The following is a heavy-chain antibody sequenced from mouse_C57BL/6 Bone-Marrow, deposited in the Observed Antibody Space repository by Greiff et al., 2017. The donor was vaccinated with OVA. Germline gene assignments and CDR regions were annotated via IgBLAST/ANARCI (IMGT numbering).Heavy chain of an antibody. Sequence: EVQLVESEGGLVQPGRSMKLSCTASGFTFSDYYMAWVRQVPEKGLEWVANINYDGSSTYYLDSLKSRFIISRDNAKNILYLQMSSLKSEDTATYYCARDGGGFAYWGQGTLVTVSA. CDR3: ARDGGGFAY. CDR1: GFTFSDYY. CDR2: INYDGSST. V-gene: IGHV5-16*01. J-gene: IGHJ3*01.